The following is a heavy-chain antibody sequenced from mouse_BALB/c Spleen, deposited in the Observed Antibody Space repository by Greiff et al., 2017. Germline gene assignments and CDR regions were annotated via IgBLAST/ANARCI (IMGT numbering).Heavy chain of an antibody. J-gene: IGHJ4*01. CDR2: IWGDGST. D-gene: IGHD2-1*01. CDR3: ARDQGLYGKFFWAMDY. Sequence: VMLVESGPGLVAPSQSLSITCTVSGFSLTGYGVNWVRQPPGKGLEWLGMIWGDGSTDYNSALKSRLSISKDNSKSQVFLKMNSLQTDDTARYYCARDQGLYGKFFWAMDYWGQGTSVTVSS. CDR1: GFSLTGYG. V-gene: IGHV2-6-7*01.